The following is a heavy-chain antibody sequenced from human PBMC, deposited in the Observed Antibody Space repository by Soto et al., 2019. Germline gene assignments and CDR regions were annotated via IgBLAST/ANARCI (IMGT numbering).Heavy chain of an antibody. D-gene: IGHD3-9*01. CDR2: VAYTGTN. J-gene: IGHJ4*02. CDR3: PTHRACKTACDFEQ. CDR1: GDSIDSHGSH. Sequence: QLQLRESGPGRERPSETLSLSCFVSGDSIDSHGSHWSWIRQSPGKGLEWIGTVAYTGTNYYPPPLRSPLTVSADNSKNQYSLKLNSVTDADTAVYYCPTHRACKTACDFEQWGQGTLVTVSS. V-gene: IGHV4-39*01.